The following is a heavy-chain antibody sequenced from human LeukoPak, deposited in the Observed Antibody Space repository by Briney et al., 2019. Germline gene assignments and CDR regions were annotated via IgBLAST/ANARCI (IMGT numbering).Heavy chain of an antibody. CDR1: GGSISSYY. J-gene: IGHJ4*02. CDR2: IYYSGST. CDR3: ARAGVIQRYDIDY. D-gene: IGHD3-16*02. Sequence: SETLSLTYTVSGGSISSYYWSWIRQPPGKGLEWIGYIYYSGSTNYNPSLKSRVTISVDTSKNQFSLKLSSVTAADTAVYYCARAGVIQRYDIDYWGQGTLVTVSS. V-gene: IGHV4-59*01.